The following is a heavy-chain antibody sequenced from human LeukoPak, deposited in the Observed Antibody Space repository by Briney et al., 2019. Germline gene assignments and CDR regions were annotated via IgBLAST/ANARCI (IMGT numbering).Heavy chain of an antibody. V-gene: IGHV3-7*01. CDR1: GFTFSSYW. Sequence: GGSLRLSCAASGFTFSSYWMSWVRQAPGKGLEWVANIKQDGSEKYYVDSVKGRFTISRDNAKNSLYLQMNSLRAEDTAVYYCARVLRGYSYGPDGYYYYYMDVWGKGTTVTISS. CDR3: ARVLRGYSYGPDGYYYYYMDV. CDR2: IKQDGSEK. J-gene: IGHJ6*03. D-gene: IGHD5-18*01.